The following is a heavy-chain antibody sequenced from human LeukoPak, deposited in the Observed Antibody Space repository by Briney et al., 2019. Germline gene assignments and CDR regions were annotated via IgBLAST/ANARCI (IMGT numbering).Heavy chain of an antibody. V-gene: IGHV3-7*04. Sequence: PGGSLRLSCAASGFTFSSYWMSWVRQAPGKGLEWVANIKEDGSEKSYVDSVKGRFTISRDNAKNSLYLQMNSLRAEDTTVYYCARVYGSGSHYYWGQGTLVTVSS. CDR2: IKEDGSEK. D-gene: IGHD3-10*01. CDR3: ARVYGSGSHYY. CDR1: GFTFSSYW. J-gene: IGHJ4*02.